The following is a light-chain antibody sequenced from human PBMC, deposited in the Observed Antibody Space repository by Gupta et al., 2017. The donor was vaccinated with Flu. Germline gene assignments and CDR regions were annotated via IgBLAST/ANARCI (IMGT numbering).Light chain of an antibody. CDR1: TSNIGRNS. V-gene: IGLV1-44*01. J-gene: IGLJ1*01. Sequence: QSVLTQPPSASGAPGQRVTISCSGDTSNIGRNSVDWYQQLPGAAPKLLIFTENVRPSGVPDRFSGSKSGTAASLVITGLQSEDEGDYYCASWEDTLRGLYVFGSGTAVTVL. CDR2: TEN. CDR3: ASWEDTLRGLYV.